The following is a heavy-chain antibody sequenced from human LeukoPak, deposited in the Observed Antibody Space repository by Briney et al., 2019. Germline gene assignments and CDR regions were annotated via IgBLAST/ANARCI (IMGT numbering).Heavy chain of an antibody. J-gene: IGHJ4*02. Sequence: SETLSLTCTVSGGSISSYYWSGIRQPPGKGLECIGYIYYSGSTNYNPSLKSRVTISVDTSKNQFSLKLSSVTAADTAVYYCARTGVYYDFWSGKSVVTLFDYWGQGTLVTVSS. CDR2: IYYSGST. V-gene: IGHV4-59*01. CDR3: ARTGVYYDFWSGKSVVTLFDY. D-gene: IGHD3-3*01. CDR1: GGSISSYY.